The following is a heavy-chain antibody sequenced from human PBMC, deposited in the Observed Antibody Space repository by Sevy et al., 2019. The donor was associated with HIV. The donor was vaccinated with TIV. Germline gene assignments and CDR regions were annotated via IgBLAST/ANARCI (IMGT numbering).Heavy chain of an antibody. J-gene: IGHJ4*02. Sequence: GGSLRLSCAASGFTFSKYSMSWIRQTPGKGLEWVSTFSFGCGKINYGDSVKGRFTISRDDSRNTFYLQMNSLRAEDTAIYCCAREGCTKPHDYWGQGTVVTVSS. CDR1: GFTFSKYS. D-gene: IGHD2-8*01. CDR3: AREGCTKPHDY. CDR2: FSFGCGKI. V-gene: IGHV3-23*01.